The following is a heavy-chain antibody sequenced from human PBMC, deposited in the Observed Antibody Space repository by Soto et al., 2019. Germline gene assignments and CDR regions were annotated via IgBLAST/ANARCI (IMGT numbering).Heavy chain of an antibody. Sequence: EVQLVESGGGLVQPGGSLKLSCAASGFTFSGSAMHWVRQASGKGLEWVGRIRSKANSYATAYAASVKGRFTISRDDSKNTAYLQMNSLKTEDTVVYYCTGYYDSTFWGQGTLVTVSS. CDR3: TGYYDSTF. D-gene: IGHD3-22*01. CDR2: IRSKANSYAT. J-gene: IGHJ4*02. V-gene: IGHV3-73*02. CDR1: GFTFSGSA.